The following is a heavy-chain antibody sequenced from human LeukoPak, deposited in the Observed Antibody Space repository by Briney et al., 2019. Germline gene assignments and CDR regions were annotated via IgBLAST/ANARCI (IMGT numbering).Heavy chain of an antibody. CDR1: GFTFSSYW. CDR2: IKHDGSEK. Sequence: GGSLRLSCAASGFTFSSYWMSWVRQAPGKGLEWVANIKHDGSEKYYVDSVKGRFTISRDNAKNSLYLQMNSLRAEDTAVYYCAREGGYSYGLPFDYWGQGTLVTVSS. V-gene: IGHV3-7*03. J-gene: IGHJ4*02. CDR3: AREGGYSYGLPFDY. D-gene: IGHD5-18*01.